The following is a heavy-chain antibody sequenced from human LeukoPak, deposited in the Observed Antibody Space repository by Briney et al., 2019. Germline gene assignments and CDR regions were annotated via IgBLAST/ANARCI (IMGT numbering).Heavy chain of an antibody. CDR1: GFTSSSYA. J-gene: IGHJ4*02. V-gene: IGHV3-64*01. Sequence: PGGSLRLSCAASGFTSSSYAMHWVRQAPGKGLEYVSAISSNGGSTYYANSVKGRFTISRDNSKNTLYLQMGSLRAEDMAVYYCARAGIVGATAYFDYWGQGTLVTVSS. CDR3: ARAGIVGATAYFDY. CDR2: ISSNGGST. D-gene: IGHD1-26*01.